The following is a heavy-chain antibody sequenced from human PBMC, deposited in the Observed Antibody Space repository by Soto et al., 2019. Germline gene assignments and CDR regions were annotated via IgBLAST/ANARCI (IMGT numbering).Heavy chain of an antibody. CDR3: ARQGYCSGGSCEDMDV. Sequence: SETLSLTCTVSGGSISSGGYYWSWIRQHPGKGLEWIGYIYYSGSTYYNPSLKSRVTISVDTSKNQFSLKLSSVTAADTAVYYCARQGYCSGGSCEDMDVWGKGTTVTVSS. CDR1: GGSISSGGYY. J-gene: IGHJ6*03. D-gene: IGHD2-15*01. V-gene: IGHV4-31*03. CDR2: IYYSGST.